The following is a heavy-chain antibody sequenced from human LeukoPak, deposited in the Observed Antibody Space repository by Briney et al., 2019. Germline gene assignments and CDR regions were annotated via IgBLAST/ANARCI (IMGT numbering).Heavy chain of an antibody. CDR3: ARVDTVMAYYFDL. V-gene: IGHV3-53*04. D-gene: IGHD5-18*01. CDR2: INSGGTT. J-gene: IGHJ4*02. Sequence: GGSLRLSCAASGFTVSTNCMTWVRQAPGKWLEWVSSINSGGTTYYADSVMGRFTLSRHNSRKALYLQMHSLRAEDTAVYYCARVDTVMAYYFDLWGQGTLVTVSS. CDR1: GFTVSTNC.